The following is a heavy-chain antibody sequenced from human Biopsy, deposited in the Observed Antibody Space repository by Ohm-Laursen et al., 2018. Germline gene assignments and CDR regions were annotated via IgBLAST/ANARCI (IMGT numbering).Heavy chain of an antibody. D-gene: IGHD3-3*01. CDR1: GASLSSHY. J-gene: IGHJ4*02. Sequence: SETLSLTCTVSGASLSSHYWSWIRQPPGKGLEWLWYIHCSGNTYYNPSLKSRVTISVDPSKNQFSLKLNAVTAADTAVYYCAKGITVYGVVLPYYFDDWGQGTLVTVSS. CDR3: AKGITVYGVVLPYYFDD. CDR2: IHCSGNT. V-gene: IGHV4-59*11.